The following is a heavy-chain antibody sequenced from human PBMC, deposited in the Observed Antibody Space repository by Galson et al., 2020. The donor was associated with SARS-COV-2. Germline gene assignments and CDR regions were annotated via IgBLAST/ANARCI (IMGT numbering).Heavy chain of an antibody. D-gene: IGHD1-26*01. CDR3: AKDHGGSYGY. CDR2: ISGSGGST. V-gene: IGHV3-23*01. J-gene: IGHJ4*02. CDR1: GFTFSSYA. Sequence: GESLKISCAAPGFTFSSYAMSWVRQAPGKGLEWVSAISGSGGSTYYADSVKGRFTISRDNSKNTLYLQMNSLRAEDTAVYYCAKDHGGSYGYWGQGTLVTVSS.